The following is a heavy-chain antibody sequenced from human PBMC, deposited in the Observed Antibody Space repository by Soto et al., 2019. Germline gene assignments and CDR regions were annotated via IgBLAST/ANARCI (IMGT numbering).Heavy chain of an antibody. D-gene: IGHD1-7*01. Sequence: GGSLRLSCTASGFTFSNYWMIWVRQAPGEGLEWVANMNQDGSERYYVDSVKGRFTISRDNAKNSLYLQINSLRAEDTAIYYCTRDRSGTMLFWGQGTLVTVSS. V-gene: IGHV3-7*01. CDR3: TRDRSGTMLF. CDR2: MNQDGSER. J-gene: IGHJ4*02. CDR1: GFTFSNYW.